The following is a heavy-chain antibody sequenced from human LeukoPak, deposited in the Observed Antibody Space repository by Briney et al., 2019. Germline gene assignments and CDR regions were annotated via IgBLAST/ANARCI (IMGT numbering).Heavy chain of an antibody. D-gene: IGHD3/OR15-3a*01. J-gene: IGHJ4*02. CDR2: IYFSGGT. CDR3: ARQTGSGLFILP. V-gene: IGHV4-38-2*02. CDR1: GYSISSDYY. Sequence: PSETLSLTCSVSGYSISSDYYWGWIRQPPGKGLEWIGSIYFSGGTYYNASLKSRVTISVDTSKNQFSLKLSSVTAADTAVYYCARQTGSGLFILPGGQGTLVTVSS.